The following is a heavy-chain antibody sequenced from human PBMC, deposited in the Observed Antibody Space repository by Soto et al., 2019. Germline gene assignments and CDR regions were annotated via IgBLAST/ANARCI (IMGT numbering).Heavy chain of an antibody. D-gene: IGHD2-2*01. J-gene: IGHJ6*02. CDR3: ARVVGGYYYGMDV. CDR1: GGSISSSNX. V-gene: IGHV4-4*02. Sequence: QVQLQESGPGLVKPSGTLSLTCAVSGGSISSSNXXSWVRQPPGKGLEWIGEIYHSGSTNYNPSXKXXXXXXVDKXXXXXXXXXXSVTAADTAVYYCARVVGGYYYGMDVWGQGTTVTVSS. CDR2: IYHSGST.